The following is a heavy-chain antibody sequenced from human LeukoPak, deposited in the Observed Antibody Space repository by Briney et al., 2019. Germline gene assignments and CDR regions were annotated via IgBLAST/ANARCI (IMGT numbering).Heavy chain of an antibody. CDR2: ISTSKGDT. CDR1: GYTFTTFG. D-gene: IGHD3-22*01. CDR3: ARALHYYDSSGYYHETSLYDAFDI. V-gene: IGHV1-18*01. Sequence: ASVKVSCKASGYTFTTFGVSWVRQAPGQGLEWMGWISTSKGDTKYAQKLQGRVTMTTDTSTSTAYMEVRSLRSDDTAMYYCARALHYYDSSGYYHETSLYDAFDIWGQGTMVTVSS. J-gene: IGHJ3*02.